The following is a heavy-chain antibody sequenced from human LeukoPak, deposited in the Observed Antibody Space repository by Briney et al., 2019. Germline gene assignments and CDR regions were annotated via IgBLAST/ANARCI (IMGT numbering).Heavy chain of an antibody. V-gene: IGHV3-74*01. CDR1: GFTFSSYW. J-gene: IGHJ4*02. D-gene: IGHD4-23*01. CDR2: INSDGSST. Sequence: GGSLRLSCAASGFTFSSYWMHWVRQAPGKGLVWVSRINSDGSSTNYADSVKGRFTISRDNAKNTLYLQMNSLRAEDTAVYYCATFPTVDTNDYWGQGTLVTVSS. CDR3: ATFPTVDTNDY.